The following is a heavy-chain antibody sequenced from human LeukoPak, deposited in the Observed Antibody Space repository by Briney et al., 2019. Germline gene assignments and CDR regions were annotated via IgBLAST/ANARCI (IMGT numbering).Heavy chain of an antibody. CDR2: IYYSGNT. CDR3: ARELITMIVVVNVSHAFDI. J-gene: IGHJ3*02. Sequence: PSETLSLTCTVSGGSISSYYWSWVRQPPGKGLEWIGYIYYSGNTNYNPSLKSRVTISVDTSKNQFSLKLSSVTAADTAVYYCARELITMIVVVNVSHAFDIWGQGTMVTVSS. D-gene: IGHD3-22*01. CDR1: GGSISSYY. V-gene: IGHV4-59*01.